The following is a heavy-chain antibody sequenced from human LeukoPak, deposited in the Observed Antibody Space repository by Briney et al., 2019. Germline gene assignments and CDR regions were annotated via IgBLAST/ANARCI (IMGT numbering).Heavy chain of an antibody. J-gene: IGHJ6*03. D-gene: IGHD3-10*01. CDR1: GFTFSDYY. CDR2: ISSSGSTI. Sequence: PGGSLRLSCAASGFTFSDYYMSWIRQAPGKWLEWVSYISSSGSTIYYADSVKGRFTISRDNAKNSLYLQMNSLRAEDTALYYCAKDGDTVLTRGYYYYLDVWGKGTTVTVSS. V-gene: IGHV3-11*04. CDR3: AKDGDTVLTRGYYYYLDV.